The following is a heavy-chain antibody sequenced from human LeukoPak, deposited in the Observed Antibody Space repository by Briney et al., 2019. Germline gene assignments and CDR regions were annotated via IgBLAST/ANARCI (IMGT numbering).Heavy chain of an antibody. CDR1: GFTFSSYS. Sequence: PGGSLRLSCAASGFTFSSYSMNWVRQAPGKGLEWVSSISSSSSYIYYADSVKGRFTTSRDNAKNSLYLQMNSLRAEDTAVYYCARDFRAPRPGYYYYGMDVWGQGTTVTVSS. J-gene: IGHJ6*02. CDR2: ISSSSSYI. CDR3: ARDFRAPRPGYYYYGMDV. V-gene: IGHV3-21*01.